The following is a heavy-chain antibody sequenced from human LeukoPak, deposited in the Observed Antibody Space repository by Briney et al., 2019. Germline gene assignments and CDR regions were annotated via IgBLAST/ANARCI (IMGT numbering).Heavy chain of an antibody. J-gene: IGHJ6*02. Sequence: KPSETLSLTCTVSGGSISSGSYYWSWIRQPAGKGLEWIGRIYTSGSTNYNPSLTSRVTMSVDRSRNQFSLKLTSVTAADTAVYYCARQKWEQQGRDYYFNGLDVWGPGTTVIVSS. CDR1: GGSISSGSYY. CDR3: ARQKWEQQGRDYYFNGLDV. CDR2: IYTSGST. V-gene: IGHV4-61*02. D-gene: IGHD1/OR15-1a*01.